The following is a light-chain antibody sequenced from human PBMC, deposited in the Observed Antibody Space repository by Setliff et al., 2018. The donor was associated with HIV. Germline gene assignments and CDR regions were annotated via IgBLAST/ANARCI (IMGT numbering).Light chain of an antibody. CDR2: EVR. V-gene: IGLV2-14*01. CDR3: SSYAITNTLP. Sequence: QAALTQPASVSGSPGQSITISCTGTSRDVGGYNYVSWYQQHPGKASKLIIYEVRNRPSGVSNRFSGSKSGNTASLTIYGLQAEDEADYYCSSYAITNTLPFGTGTKVTVL. CDR1: SRDVGGYNY. J-gene: IGLJ1*01.